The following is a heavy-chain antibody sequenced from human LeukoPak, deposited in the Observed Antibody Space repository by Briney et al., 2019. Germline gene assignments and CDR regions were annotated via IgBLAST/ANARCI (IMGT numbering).Heavy chain of an antibody. CDR1: GYSFTSYC. J-gene: IGHJ3*01. D-gene: IGHD1-26*01. CDR2: IYPGDSGP. V-gene: IGHV5-51*01. Sequence: GESLKISCKVSGYSFTSYCIGWVRQMPGKGLEWMGIIYPGDSGPTYSPSFQGQVTISVDKSINTAYLQWSSLQASDTATYYCGMSGDRVPLQDDVFDVWGQGTTVTVS. CDR3: GMSGDRVPLQDDVFDV.